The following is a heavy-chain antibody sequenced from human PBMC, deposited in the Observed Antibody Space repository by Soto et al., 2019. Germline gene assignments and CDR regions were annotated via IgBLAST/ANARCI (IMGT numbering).Heavy chain of an antibody. CDR2: ITSGGTVF. CDR1: GFNVGDYE. CDR3: ARGRYALGV. Sequence: PGGSLRLSCAASGFNVGDYEMNWVRQAPGKGLEWISMITSGGTVFYYADSVRGRFAISRDDTENSLHLQMNSLRVEDTAMYYCARGRYALGVWGQGTTVTVPS. J-gene: IGHJ6*02. V-gene: IGHV3-48*03. D-gene: IGHD3-9*01.